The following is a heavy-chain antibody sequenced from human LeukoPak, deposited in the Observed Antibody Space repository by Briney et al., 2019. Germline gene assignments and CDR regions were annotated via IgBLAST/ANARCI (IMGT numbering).Heavy chain of an antibody. Sequence: GGSLRLSCAASGLTFSSYAMSWVRQAPGKGLEWVSAISGSGGSTYYADSVKGRFTISRDNSKNTLYLQMNSLRAEDTAVYYCAKGYDYVWGSYRSQFDYWGQGTLVTVSS. CDR2: ISGSGGST. D-gene: IGHD3-16*02. V-gene: IGHV3-23*01. CDR3: AKGYDYVWGSYRSQFDY. CDR1: GLTFSSYA. J-gene: IGHJ4*02.